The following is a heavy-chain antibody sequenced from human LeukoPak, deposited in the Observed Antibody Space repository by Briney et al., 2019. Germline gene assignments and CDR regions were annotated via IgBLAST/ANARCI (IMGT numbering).Heavy chain of an antibody. CDR2: MNPNSGNT. V-gene: IGHV1-8*01. D-gene: IGHD1-26*01. CDR1: GYTFTSYD. J-gene: IGHJ4*02. Sequence: ASVKVSCKASGYTFTSYDINWVRQATGQGPAWMGWMNPNSGNTGYAQKFLGRVTMTRNTSISTAYMELSSLRSEDTAVYYCARHSGSYRYYFDYWGQGTLVTVSS. CDR3: ARHSGSYRYYFDY.